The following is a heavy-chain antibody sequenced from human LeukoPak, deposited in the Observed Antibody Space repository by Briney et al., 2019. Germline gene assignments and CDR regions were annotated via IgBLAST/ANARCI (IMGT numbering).Heavy chain of an antibody. J-gene: IGHJ3*02. Sequence: SQTLSLTCAISGDSVSSNSAAWNWIRQSPSRGLEWLGRIYYRSKWYNDYAVSVKSRITINPDTSKNQFSLQLNSVTPEDTAVYYCARDIYGVGSWSRIKNGDSPQLDAFDIWGQGTMVTVSS. CDR1: GDSVSSNSAA. CDR2: IYYRSKWYN. CDR3: ARDIYGVGSWSRIKNGDSPQLDAFDI. V-gene: IGHV6-1*01. D-gene: IGHD4-17*01.